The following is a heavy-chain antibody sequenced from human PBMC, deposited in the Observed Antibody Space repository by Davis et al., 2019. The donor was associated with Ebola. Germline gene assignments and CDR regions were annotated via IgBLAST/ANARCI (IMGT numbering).Heavy chain of an antibody. J-gene: IGHJ6*02. CDR3: ARGRRANYYYYGMDV. D-gene: IGHD6-25*01. Sequence: MPSETLSLTCTVSGGFISSYYWSWIRQPPGKGLEWIGTISQSGSLTNYNPSLKSRVTISVDTSKNQFSLKLSSVTAADTAVYYCARGRRANYYYYGMDVWGQGTTVTVS. V-gene: IGHV4-59*12. CDR2: ISQSGSLT. CDR1: GGFISSYY.